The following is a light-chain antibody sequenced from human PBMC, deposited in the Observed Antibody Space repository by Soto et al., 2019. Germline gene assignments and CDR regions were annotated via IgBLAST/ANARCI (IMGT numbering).Light chain of an antibody. J-gene: IGKJ1*01. V-gene: IGKV3-15*01. Sequence: EIVMTQCPATLSVSPGERAALSCRASQSVSSNLAWYQQKPGQAPRLLIYGASTRATGIPARFSGSGSGTEFTLTISSLQSEDFAVYYCQQYNNFWTFGQGTKVEIK. CDR1: QSVSSN. CDR3: QQYNNFWT. CDR2: GAS.